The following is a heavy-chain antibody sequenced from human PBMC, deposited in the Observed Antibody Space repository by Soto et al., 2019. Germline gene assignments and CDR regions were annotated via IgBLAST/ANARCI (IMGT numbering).Heavy chain of an antibody. CDR1: GYTFTSYG. V-gene: IGHV1-18*01. Sequence: APVKVSCKASGYTFTSYGISWVRQAPGQGLEWMGWISAYNGNTNYAQKLQGRVTMTTDTSTSTAYMELRSLRSDDTAVYYCARESPEWELLTTWWFDPWGQGTLVTVSS. D-gene: IGHD1-26*01. CDR3: ARESPEWELLTTWWFDP. J-gene: IGHJ5*02. CDR2: ISAYNGNT.